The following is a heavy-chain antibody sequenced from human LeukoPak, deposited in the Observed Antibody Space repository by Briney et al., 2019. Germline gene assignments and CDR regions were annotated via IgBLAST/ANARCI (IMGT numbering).Heavy chain of an antibody. CDR1: GGSISSGSYD. CDR3: TKGRGI. D-gene: IGHD3-10*01. J-gene: IGHJ4*02. V-gene: IGHV4-61*09. Sequence: SETLSLTCTVSGGSISSGSYDWYWIRQPAGKGLEWIGHIYTSGTSNYNPSLRSRVTISVDTSKNQFSLKLTSVTAADTAVYYCTKGRGIWGQGTLVTVSS. CDR2: IYTSGTS.